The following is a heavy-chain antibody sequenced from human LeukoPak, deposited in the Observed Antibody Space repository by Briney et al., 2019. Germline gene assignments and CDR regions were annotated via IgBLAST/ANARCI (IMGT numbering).Heavy chain of an antibody. V-gene: IGHV4-38-2*02. Sequence: SETLSLTCTVSGYSISSGYYWGWIRQPPGKGLEWIGSIYHSGSTYYNPSLKSRVTISVDTSKNQFSLKLSSVTAADTAVYYCARDREPRGFDYWGQGTLVTVSP. D-gene: IGHD1-14*01. CDR2: IYHSGST. CDR3: ARDREPRGFDY. J-gene: IGHJ4*02. CDR1: GYSISSGYY.